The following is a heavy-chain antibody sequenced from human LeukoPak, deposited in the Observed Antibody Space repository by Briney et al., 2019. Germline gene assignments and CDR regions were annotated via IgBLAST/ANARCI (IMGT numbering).Heavy chain of an antibody. Sequence: GGSLRLSCAASGFTFASYTINWVRQAPGKGLEWVSSITASSSYLYYADSLKGRFTISRDHAKNSLDLQMNSLRAEDTAVYYCARGSGYFDYWGQGTLVTVSS. V-gene: IGHV3-21*01. J-gene: IGHJ4*02. CDR3: ARGSGYFDY. CDR1: GFTFASYT. D-gene: IGHD1-26*01. CDR2: ITASSSYL.